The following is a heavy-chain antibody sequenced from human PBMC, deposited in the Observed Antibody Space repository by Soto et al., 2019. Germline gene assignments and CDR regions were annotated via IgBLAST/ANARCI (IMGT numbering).Heavy chain of an antibody. J-gene: IGHJ4*02. V-gene: IGHV3-23*01. CDR3: AKGPPATMLYYFHY. D-gene: IGHD2-8*01. CDR2: TSGSGGST. CDR1: GFTFSSYA. Sequence: GGSLRLSCAASGFTFSSYAMSWVRQAPGKGLEWVSATSGSGGSTYYADSVKGRFTISRDNSKNTLFLQLSSLRAEDTAVYFCAKGPPATMLYYFHYWGQGALVTVSS.